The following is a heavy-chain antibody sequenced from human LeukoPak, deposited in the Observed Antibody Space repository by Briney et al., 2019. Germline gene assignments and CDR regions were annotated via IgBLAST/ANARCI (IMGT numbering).Heavy chain of an antibody. CDR3: ARALISQYYYDSSGYREYFQH. CDR2: ISAYNGNT. Sequence: EASVKVSCKASGYTFTSYGISWVRQAPGQGLEWMEWISAYNGNTNYAQKLQGRVTMTTDTSTSTAYMELRSLRSDDTAVYYCARALISQYYYDSSGYREYFQHWGQGTLVTVSS. D-gene: IGHD3-22*01. V-gene: IGHV1-18*01. J-gene: IGHJ1*01. CDR1: GYTFTSYG.